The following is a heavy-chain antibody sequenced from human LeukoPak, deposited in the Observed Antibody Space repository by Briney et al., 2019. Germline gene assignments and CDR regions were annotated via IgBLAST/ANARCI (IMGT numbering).Heavy chain of an antibody. CDR3: ARADFWSGRIFDY. V-gene: IGHV4-59*01. CDR2: IYYSGST. Sequence: PSETLSLTCTVSGGSISSYYWSWIRQPPGEGLEWIGYIYYSGSTNYNPSLKSRVTISVDTSKNQFSLKLSSVTAADTAVYYCARADFWSGRIFDYWGQGTLVTVSS. J-gene: IGHJ4*02. D-gene: IGHD3-3*01. CDR1: GGSISSYY.